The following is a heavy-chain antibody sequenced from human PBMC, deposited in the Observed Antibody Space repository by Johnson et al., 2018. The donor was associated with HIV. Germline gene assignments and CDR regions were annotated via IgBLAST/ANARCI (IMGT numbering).Heavy chain of an antibody. CDR2: IKSKTDGGTT. CDR1: GFTFSKTW. D-gene: IGHD1-26*01. CDR3: TAHYRNAFDI. J-gene: IGHJ3*02. Sequence: VQLVESGGGLVKPGGSLRLSCVASGFTFSKTWMSWVRQAPGKGLEWVGRIKSKTDGGTTDYAAPVKGRFTISRDDSKNTLFLQMNSLKTEDTALYYCTAHYRNAFDIWGQGTMVTVSS. V-gene: IGHV3-15*01.